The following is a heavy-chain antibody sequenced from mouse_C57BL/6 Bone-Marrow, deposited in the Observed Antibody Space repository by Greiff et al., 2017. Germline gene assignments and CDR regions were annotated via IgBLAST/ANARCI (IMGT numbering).Heavy chain of an antibody. V-gene: IGHV1-82*01. J-gene: IGHJ4*01. CDR2: IYPGDGDT. Sequence: VQLQQSGPELVKPGASVKISCKASGYAFSSSWMNWVKQRPGKGLEWIGRIYPGDGDTNYNGKFKGKATLTADKSSSTAYMELAGLTSEDSAIYYCAREAGYYYYAMDYWGQGTSVTVSS. CDR1: GYAFSSSW. D-gene: IGHD2-3*01. CDR3: AREAGYYYYAMDY.